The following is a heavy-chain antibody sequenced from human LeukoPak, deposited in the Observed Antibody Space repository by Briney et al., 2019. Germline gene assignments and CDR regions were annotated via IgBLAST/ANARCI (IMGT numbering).Heavy chain of an antibody. V-gene: IGHV1-69*04. CDR2: IIPILGIA. D-gene: IGHD2-15*01. Sequence: SVKVSCKASGGTFSSYAISWVRQAPGQGLEWMGRIIPILGIANYAQKFQGRVTITADKSTSTAYMELSSLRSEDTAVYYCARGSWFTPFDYWGQGTLVTVSS. J-gene: IGHJ4*02. CDR1: GGTFSSYA. CDR3: ARGSWFTPFDY.